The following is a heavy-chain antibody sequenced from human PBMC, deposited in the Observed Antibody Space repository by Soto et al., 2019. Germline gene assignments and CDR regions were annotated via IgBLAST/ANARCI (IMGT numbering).Heavy chain of an antibody. CDR3: TTVSGG. V-gene: IGHV3-73*01. CDR2: IRSKANSYAT. D-gene: IGHD1-26*01. CDR1: GFPFSGSA. J-gene: IGHJ4*02. Sequence: HPXESLRIANAACGFPFSGSAMHWVRQASGKGLEWVGRIRSKANSYATAYAASVKGRFTISRDDSKNTAYLQMNSLKTEDTAVYYFTTVSGGWGQGTFLTVSS.